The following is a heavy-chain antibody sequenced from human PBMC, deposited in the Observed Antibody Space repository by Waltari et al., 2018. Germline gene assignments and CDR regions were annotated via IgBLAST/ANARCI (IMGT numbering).Heavy chain of an antibody. D-gene: IGHD3-22*01. Sequence: QVQLQQWGAGLLKPSETLSLTCAVYGGSFSGYYWSWIRQPPGKGLEWIGEINHSGSTNYNPSLKSRVTISVDTSKNQFSLKLSSVTAADTAVYYCARGPMIVVAKQINWFDPWGQGTLVTVSS. CDR2: INHSGST. V-gene: IGHV4-34*01. CDR3: ARGPMIVVAKQINWFDP. CDR1: GGSFSGYY. J-gene: IGHJ5*02.